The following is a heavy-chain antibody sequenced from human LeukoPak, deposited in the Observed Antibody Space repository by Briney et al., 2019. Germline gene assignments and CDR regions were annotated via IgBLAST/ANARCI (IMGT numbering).Heavy chain of an antibody. CDR2: IYHSGST. J-gene: IGHJ6*02. CDR3: ARGPYGDYAYYYYGMDV. V-gene: IGHV4-30-2*01. D-gene: IGHD4-17*01. Sequence: SETLSLTCTVSGGSISSGDYYWGWIRQPPGKGLEWIGYIYHSGSTYYNPSLKSRVTISVDRSKNQFSLKLSSVTAADTAVYYCARGPYGDYAYYYYGMDVWGQGTTVTVSS. CDR1: GGSISSGDYY.